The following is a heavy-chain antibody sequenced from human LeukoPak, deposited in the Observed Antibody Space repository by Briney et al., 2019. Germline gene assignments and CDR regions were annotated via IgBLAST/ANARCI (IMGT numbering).Heavy chain of an antibody. J-gene: IGHJ4*02. CDR1: GGTFSSYA. CDR2: IIPILGIA. Sequence: SVKVSCKASGGTFSSYAISWVRQAPGQGLEWMGRIIPILGIANYAQKFQGRVTITADKSTSTAYMELSSLRSEDTAVYYCARAPWSNYYDSSGYLSHWGQGTLVTVSS. CDR3: ARAPWSNYYDSSGYLSH. V-gene: IGHV1-69*04. D-gene: IGHD3-22*01.